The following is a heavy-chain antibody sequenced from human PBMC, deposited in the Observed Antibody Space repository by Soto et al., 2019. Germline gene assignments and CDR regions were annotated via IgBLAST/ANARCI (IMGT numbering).Heavy chain of an antibody. J-gene: IGHJ5*02. V-gene: IGHV4-30-4*01. CDR2: IYYSGST. CDR1: GGSISSGDYY. Sequence: QVQLQESGPGLVKPSQTLSLTCTVSGGSISSGDYYWSWIRQPPGKGLEWIGYIYYSGSTYYNPSHKRRGTIAVDTSKNQFSLKLSSVTAADTAVYYCARGGVTMVREVENWFDPWGQGTLVTVSS. CDR3: ARGGVTMVREVENWFDP. D-gene: IGHD3-10*01.